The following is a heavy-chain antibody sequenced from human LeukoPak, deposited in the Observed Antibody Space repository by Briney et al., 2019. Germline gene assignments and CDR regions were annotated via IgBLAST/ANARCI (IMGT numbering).Heavy chain of an antibody. J-gene: IGHJ5*02. CDR3: ARAYSSSWYPLYNWFDP. CDR1: GGSMSSYY. CDR2: IYYSGST. Sequence: KPSETLSLTCTVSGGSMSSYYWSWIRQPPGKGLEWIGYIYYSGSTNYNPSLKSRVTISVDTSKNQFSLKLSSVTAADTAVYYCARAYSSSWYPLYNWFDPWGQGTLVTVSS. D-gene: IGHD6-13*01. V-gene: IGHV4-59*01.